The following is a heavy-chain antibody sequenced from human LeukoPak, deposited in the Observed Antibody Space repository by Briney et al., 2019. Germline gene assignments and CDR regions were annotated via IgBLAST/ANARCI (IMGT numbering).Heavy chain of an antibody. J-gene: IGHJ4*02. CDR2: IIPIFGTA. V-gene: IGHV1-69*13. CDR3: ASPAAGTNSNLDY. CDR1: GGTFSSYA. Sequence: GASVKVSCKASGGTFSSYAISWVRQAPGQGLEWMGGIIPIFGTANYAQKFQGRVTITADESTSTAYMELSSLRSEDTAVYYCASPAAGTNSNLDYWGQGTLVTVSS. D-gene: IGHD6-13*01.